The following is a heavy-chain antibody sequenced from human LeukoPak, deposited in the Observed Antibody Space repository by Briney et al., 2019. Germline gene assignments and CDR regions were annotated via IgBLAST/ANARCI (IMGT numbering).Heavy chain of an antibody. CDR1: EFTFSNYA. CDR2: ISSGGGDT. V-gene: IGHV3-23*01. D-gene: IGHD2-21*02. CDR3: AKDQDIVVVTAPIDY. Sequence: GGSLRLSCVASEFTFSNYAMNWVRQAPGKGLEWVSTISSGGGDTYIADSVRGRFTISRDNSKNTLYLQMNSLRAEDTAVYYCAKDQDIVVVTAPIDYWGQGTLVTVSS. J-gene: IGHJ4*02.